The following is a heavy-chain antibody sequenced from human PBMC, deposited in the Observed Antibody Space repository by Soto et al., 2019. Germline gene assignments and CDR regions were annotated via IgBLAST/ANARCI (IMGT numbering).Heavy chain of an antibody. CDR3: AKYRRTEAEGFTLDY. J-gene: IGHJ4*02. V-gene: IGHV4-59*01. CDR1: YDSIHNYY. Sequence: PSQPLSLTCTVSYDSIHNYYWSWILKNPGKRLELIGYIYYTGSTTYNPSLESRVTMSVDTSKNQSSLKLSSVNAADTAVYYCAKYRRTEAEGFTLDYWGRGTLVTVS. CDR2: IYYTGST. D-gene: IGHD6-13*01.